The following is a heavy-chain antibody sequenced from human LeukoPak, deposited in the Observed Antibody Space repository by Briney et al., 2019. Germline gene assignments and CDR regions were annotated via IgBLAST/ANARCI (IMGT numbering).Heavy chain of an antibody. CDR1: GYSISSGYY. CDR3: ARDRSAIYYDSSGYYPKDYFDY. Sequence: SSETLSLTCAVSGYSISSGYYWGWIRPPPGKGREWIGSIYHSGSTYYNPSLKRRVTISVDTSKKHFSLKLCSVTAADTAVYFYARDRSAIYYDSSGYYPKDYFDYWGQGTLVTVSS. D-gene: IGHD3-22*01. J-gene: IGHJ4*02. CDR2: IYHSGST. V-gene: IGHV4-38-2*02.